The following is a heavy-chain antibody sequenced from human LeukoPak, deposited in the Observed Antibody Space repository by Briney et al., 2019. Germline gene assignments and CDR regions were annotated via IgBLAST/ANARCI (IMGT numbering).Heavy chain of an antibody. CDR1: GFTFSSYA. Sequence: PGGSLRLSCAASGFTFSSYAMSWVRQAPGKGLERVSTISGSGGSTYYADSVKGRFTISRDNSKNTLSLQMNSLRADDTAVYYCAKERPHGYRTEVDYWGLGTLVTVSS. V-gene: IGHV3-23*01. CDR2: ISGSGGST. D-gene: IGHD5-24*01. CDR3: AKERPHGYRTEVDY. J-gene: IGHJ4*02.